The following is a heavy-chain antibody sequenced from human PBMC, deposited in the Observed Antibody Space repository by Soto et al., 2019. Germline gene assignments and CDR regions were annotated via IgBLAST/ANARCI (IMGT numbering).Heavy chain of an antibody. CDR1: GYTFTSFG. CDR3: AREHRGGTAAFDI. D-gene: IGHD2-15*01. CDR2: ISAYNGNT. J-gene: IGHJ3*02. V-gene: IGHV1-18*01. Sequence: QVQLVQAGAEVKKPGASVKVSCKASGYTFTSFGISWVRQAPGQGREWMGGISAYNGNTNYAENLQCRVTMTTDTPTSTAYMELRSMRSYDTAVYYCAREHRGGTAAFDIWGPGKMVTVSS.